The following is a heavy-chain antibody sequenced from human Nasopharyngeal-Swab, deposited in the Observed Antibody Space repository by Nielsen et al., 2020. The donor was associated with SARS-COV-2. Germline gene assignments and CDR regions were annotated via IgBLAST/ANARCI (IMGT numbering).Heavy chain of an antibody. CDR3: ARDLSSGWYVGTQNWFDP. CDR1: GYTFTSYG. Sequence: ASVKVSCKASGYTFTSYGTSWVRQAPGQGLEWMGWISAYNGNTNYAQKLQGRVTMTTDTSTSTAYMELRSLRSDDTAVYYCARDLSSGWYVGTQNWFDPWGQGTLVTVSS. V-gene: IGHV1-18*01. CDR2: ISAYNGNT. D-gene: IGHD6-19*01. J-gene: IGHJ5*02.